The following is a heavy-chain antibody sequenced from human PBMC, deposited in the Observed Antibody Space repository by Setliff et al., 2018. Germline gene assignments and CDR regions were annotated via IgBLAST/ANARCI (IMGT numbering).Heavy chain of an antibody. J-gene: IGHJ3*02. CDR1: GDSIDTDIW. Sequence: PSETLSLTCTVSGDSIDTDIWWSWVRQSPGKGLEWIGEIYLGGSPTYNPSLKSRVTISIYKSKNQLSLDLTSVTAADTAVYYCARGGRAVAAAFDIWGQGTMVTVSS. D-gene: IGHD6-19*01. V-gene: IGHV4-4*02. CDR2: IYLGGSP. CDR3: ARGGRAVAAAFDI.